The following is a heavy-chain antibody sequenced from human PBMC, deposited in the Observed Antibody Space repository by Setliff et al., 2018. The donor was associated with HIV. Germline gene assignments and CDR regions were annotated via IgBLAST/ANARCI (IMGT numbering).Heavy chain of an antibody. CDR3: ARGQLQLDNWFDP. D-gene: IGHD1-1*01. Sequence: LRLSCAASGFSFGAYGMNWVRQAPGKGPEWVSYISGNSNKILYADSVKGRFTISRDNAKNSLDLQMNGLTAGDTAVYYCARGQLQLDNWFDPWGQGIQVTVSS. J-gene: IGHJ5*02. CDR2: ISGNSNKI. V-gene: IGHV3-48*04. CDR1: GFSFGAYG.